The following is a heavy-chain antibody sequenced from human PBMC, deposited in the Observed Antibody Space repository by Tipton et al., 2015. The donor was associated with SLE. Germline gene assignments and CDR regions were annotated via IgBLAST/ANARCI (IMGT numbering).Heavy chain of an antibody. D-gene: IGHD2/OR15-2a*01. V-gene: IGHV4-39*02. J-gene: IGHJ4*02. CDR3: AREEYGSSSY. CDR1: GGSFTSSSYY. Sequence: TLSLTCAVYGGSFTSSSYYWAWIRQSPGKGVEWIGEINHRGSTNHNPSLKSRVTISVDTSTNQFSLNLSSVTAADTAVYYCAREEYGSSSYWGQGKLVTVSS. CDR2: INHRGST.